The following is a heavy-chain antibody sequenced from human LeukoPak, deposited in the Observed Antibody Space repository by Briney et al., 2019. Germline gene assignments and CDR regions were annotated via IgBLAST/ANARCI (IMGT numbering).Heavy chain of an antibody. CDR3: ARESSSGWFDP. V-gene: IGHV4-59*01. D-gene: IGHD6-6*01. CDR1: GGSISSYY. J-gene: IGHJ5*02. CDR2: IYYSGST. Sequence: SETLSLTCTVSGGSISSYYWSWIRQPPGKGLEWIGYIYYSGSTNYNPSLKSRVTISVDTSKNLFSLKLSSVTAADTAVYYCARESSSGWFDPWGQGTLVTVSS.